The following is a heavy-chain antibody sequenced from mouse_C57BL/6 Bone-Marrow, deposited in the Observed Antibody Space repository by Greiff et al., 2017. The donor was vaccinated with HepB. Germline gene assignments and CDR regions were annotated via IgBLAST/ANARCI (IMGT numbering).Heavy chain of an antibody. CDR3: ARDWDYGSRPYWYFDV. CDR2: ISSGSSTI. V-gene: IGHV5-17*01. CDR1: GFTFSDYG. J-gene: IGHJ1*03. D-gene: IGHD1-1*01. Sequence: EVQVVESGGGLVKPGGSLKLSCAASGFTFSDYGMHWVRQAPEKGLEWVAYISSGSSTIYYADTVKGRFTISRDNAKNTPFLQMTSVRSEDTTMYYCARDWDYGSRPYWYFDVWGTGTTVTVSS.